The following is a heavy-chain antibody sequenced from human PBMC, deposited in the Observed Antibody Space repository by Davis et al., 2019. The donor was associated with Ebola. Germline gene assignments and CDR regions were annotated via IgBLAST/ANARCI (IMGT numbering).Heavy chain of an antibody. D-gene: IGHD3-10*01. CDR3: ARALFALDH. Sequence: ASVKVSCKASGYTFTSYYMHWVRQAPGQGLEWMGRINPNTGGTNYAQRFQDRVTLTMDTSISAGFLELTSLRTDDTAVYYCARALFALDHWGQGSLVTVSS. CDR2: INPNTGGT. V-gene: IGHV1-2*06. J-gene: IGHJ4*02. CDR1: GYTFTSYY.